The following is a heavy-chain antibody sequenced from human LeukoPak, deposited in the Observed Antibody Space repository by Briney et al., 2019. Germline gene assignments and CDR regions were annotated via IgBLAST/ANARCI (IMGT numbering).Heavy chain of an antibody. CDR1: GFTFSNYG. CDR2: ISYDGSIQ. D-gene: IGHD3-10*01. Sequence: GGSLRLSCEGSGFTFSNYGMHWVRQAPGKGLEWVVVISYDGSIQYYTDSVKGRFIISRDNSENTVYLQMNRLRAEDTALYYCAKDIAELLFSGLDYWGQGTLVTVSS. V-gene: IGHV3-30*18. J-gene: IGHJ4*02. CDR3: AKDIAELLFSGLDY.